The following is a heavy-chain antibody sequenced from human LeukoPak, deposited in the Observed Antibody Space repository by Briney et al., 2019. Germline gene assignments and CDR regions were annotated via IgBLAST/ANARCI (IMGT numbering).Heavy chain of an antibody. J-gene: IGHJ4*02. Sequence: SETLSLTCTVSGGSISSSSYYWGWIRQPPGKGLEWIGSIYYSGSTYYNPSLKSRVTISVDTSKNQFSLKLSSVTAADTAVYYCAKTTGVHTYYFDYWGQGTLVTVSS. D-gene: IGHD1-1*01. V-gene: IGHV4-39*01. CDR1: GGSISSSSYY. CDR3: AKTTGVHTYYFDY. CDR2: IYYSGST.